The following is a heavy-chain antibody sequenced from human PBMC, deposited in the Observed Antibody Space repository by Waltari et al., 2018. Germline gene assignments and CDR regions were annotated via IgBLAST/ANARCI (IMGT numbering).Heavy chain of an antibody. CDR1: GFTFSSYG. D-gene: IGHD3-22*01. CDR3: AKDYRYYDSSGYPDY. V-gene: IGHV3-30*18. J-gene: IGHJ4*02. Sequence: QVQLVESGGGVVQPGRSLRLSCAASGFTFSSYGMHWVRQAPGKGLEWVAVISYDGSNKYYADSVKGRFTISRDKSKNTLYLQMNSLRAEDTAVYDCAKDYRYYDSSGYPDYWGQGTLVTVSS. CDR2: ISYDGSNK.